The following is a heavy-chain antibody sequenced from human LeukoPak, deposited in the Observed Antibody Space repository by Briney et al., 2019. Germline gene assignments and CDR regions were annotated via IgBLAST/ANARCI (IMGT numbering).Heavy chain of an antibody. Sequence: ALVKVSCKVSGYTLTELSMHWVRQAPGKGLEWMGGFDPEDGETIYAQKFQGRVTMTEDTSTDTAYMELSSLRSEDTAVYYCATESKRYSSPDYWGQGTLVTVSS. D-gene: IGHD6-13*01. CDR1: GYTLTELS. J-gene: IGHJ4*02. CDR2: FDPEDGET. V-gene: IGHV1-24*01. CDR3: ATESKRYSSPDY.